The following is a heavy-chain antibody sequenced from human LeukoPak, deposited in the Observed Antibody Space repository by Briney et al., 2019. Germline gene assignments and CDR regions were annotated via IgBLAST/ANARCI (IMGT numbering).Heavy chain of an antibody. V-gene: IGHV3-30*18. CDR1: GFTFSSYG. Sequence: GGSLRLSCAASGFTFSSYGMHWVRQAPGKGLEWVAVISYDGSNKYYADSVKGRFTISRDNSKNTLYLQMNSLRAEDTAVYYCAKGGYSGYDLFDYWGQGALVTVSS. D-gene: IGHD5-12*01. CDR3: AKGGYSGYDLFDY. J-gene: IGHJ4*02. CDR2: ISYDGSNK.